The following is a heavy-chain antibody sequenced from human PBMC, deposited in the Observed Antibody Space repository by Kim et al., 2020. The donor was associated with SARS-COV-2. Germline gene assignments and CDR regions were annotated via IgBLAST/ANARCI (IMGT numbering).Heavy chain of an antibody. CDR3: ARDRNPYSSSWYGYYYYGRDV. CDR1: GGTFSSYA. CDR2: IIPIFGTA. D-gene: IGHD6-13*01. J-gene: IGHJ6*02. Sequence: SVKVSCKASGGTFSSYAISWVRQAPGQGLEWMGGIIPIFGTANYAQKFQGRVTITADESTSTAYMELSSLRSEDTAVYYCARDRNPYSSSWYGYYYYGRDVWGQGTTVTVSS. V-gene: IGHV1-69*13.